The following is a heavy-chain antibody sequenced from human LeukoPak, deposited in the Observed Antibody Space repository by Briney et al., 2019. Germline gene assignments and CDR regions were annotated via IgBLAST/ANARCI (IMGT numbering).Heavy chain of an antibody. CDR3: ARRIAAAGVYYFDY. D-gene: IGHD6-13*01. Sequence: PSETLSLTCAVYGGSFSGYYWSWIRQPPGKGLEWIGEISHSGSTNYNPSLKSRVTISVDTSKNQFSLKLSSVTAADTAVYYCARRIAAAGVYYFDYWGQGTLVTVSS. CDR1: GGSFSGYY. V-gene: IGHV4-34*01. J-gene: IGHJ4*02. CDR2: ISHSGST.